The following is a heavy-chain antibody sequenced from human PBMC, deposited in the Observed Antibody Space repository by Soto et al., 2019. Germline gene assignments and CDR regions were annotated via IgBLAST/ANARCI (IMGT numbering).Heavy chain of an antibody. D-gene: IGHD3-10*01. J-gene: IGHJ6*02. CDR2: IYYSGST. CDR3: ARDRDNYYGTKYYYYGMDV. V-gene: IGHV4-31*03. Sequence: QVQLQESGPGLVKPSQTLSLTCTVSGGSISSGGYYWSWIRQHPGKGLEWIGYIYYSGSTYYNPSLKRRVTISVDTSKNQFSLKLSSVTAADTAVYYCARDRDNYYGTKYYYYGMDVWGQGTTVTVSS. CDR1: GGSISSGGYY.